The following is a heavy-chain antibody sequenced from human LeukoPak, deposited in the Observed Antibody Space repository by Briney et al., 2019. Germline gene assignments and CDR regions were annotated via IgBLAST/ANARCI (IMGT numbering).Heavy chain of an antibody. CDR2: IGNSGTST. CDR3: AKAWDWESNFLFEY. D-gene: IGHD1-26*01. J-gene: IGHJ4*02. CDR1: GFTFSSYA. Sequence: GGSLRLSCAASGFTFSSYAMGWVRQAPGKGLEWVSTIGNSGTSTYYADSVKGRFTISRDNSKNSLYLQMNSLRAEDTAIYYCAKAWDWESNFLFEYWGQGTLVTVSS. V-gene: IGHV3-23*01.